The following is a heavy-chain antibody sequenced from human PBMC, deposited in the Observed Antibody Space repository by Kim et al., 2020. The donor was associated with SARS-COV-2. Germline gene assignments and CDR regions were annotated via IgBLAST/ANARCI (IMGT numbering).Heavy chain of an antibody. CDR3: ARADSSPYYFDY. V-gene: IGHV5-51*01. J-gene: IGHJ4*02. D-gene: IGHD3-22*01. Sequence: SNITPIEDQVTISADKSISTAYLQWRSLTASDTAMYYCARADSSPYYFDYWGQGTLVTVSS.